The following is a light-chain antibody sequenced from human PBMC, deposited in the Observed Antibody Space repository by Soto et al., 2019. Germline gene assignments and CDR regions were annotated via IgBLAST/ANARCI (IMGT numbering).Light chain of an antibody. V-gene: IGKV4-1*01. CDR1: QSVLYSSNNKNY. J-gene: IGKJ4*01. CDR3: QQYYSTLSLT. Sequence: DIVMTQSPDSLAVSLGERATINCKSSQSVLYSSNNKNYLAWYQQKPGQPPKLLIYWASTRESGVPDRFSGSGSGTDFTLTISSLQAGDVAVYYCQQYYSTLSLTFGGGTKVEIK. CDR2: WAS.